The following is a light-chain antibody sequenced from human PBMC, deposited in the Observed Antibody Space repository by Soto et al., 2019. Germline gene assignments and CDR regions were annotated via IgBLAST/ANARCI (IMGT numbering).Light chain of an antibody. V-gene: IGKV2-30*02. J-gene: IGKJ4*01. CDR3: MQGTHCPFT. CDR2: KVS. CDR1: QSLVHSDGNTY. Sequence: DVVMTQSPLSLPVTLGQSASISCRSSQSLVHSDGNTYLHWYQQRPGQSPRRLIYKVSNRDSGVPDRFSGSGSGTDFTLKISRMEAEDVGVYSCMQGTHCPFTFGGGTKVEIK.